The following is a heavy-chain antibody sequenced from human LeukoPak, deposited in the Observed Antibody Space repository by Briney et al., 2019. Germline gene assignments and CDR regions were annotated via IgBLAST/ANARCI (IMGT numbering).Heavy chain of an antibody. CDR1: GFSFTTYG. CDR3: ARVGISGSLGECNY. CDR2: ISAHNGKT. Sequence: GASVKVSCKASGFSFTTYGFSWVRQAPGQGLEWVGWISAHNGKTDSAQKFQGRVTMTTDTPTSTAYMELTSLRSDDTAEYYCARVGISGSLGECNYWGKGTRVTVSS. D-gene: IGHD1-26*01. J-gene: IGHJ4*02. V-gene: IGHV1-18*01.